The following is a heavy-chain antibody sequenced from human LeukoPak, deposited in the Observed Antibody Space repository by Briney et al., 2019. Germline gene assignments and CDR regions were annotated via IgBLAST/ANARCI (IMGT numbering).Heavy chain of an antibody. CDR2: IRSSSES. V-gene: IGHV3-48*01. J-gene: IGHJ5*02. D-gene: IGHD5-12*01. Sequence: PGGSLRLFCAASGFIFSQYSMNWVRQAPGKGLEWVSHIRSSSESFYADSVKGRFTISRDNARNSLYLQMNNLRGEDTAIYYCARDAGNSGYGCDLWGQGTLVTVSS. CDR3: ARDAGNSGYGCDL. CDR1: GFIFSQYS.